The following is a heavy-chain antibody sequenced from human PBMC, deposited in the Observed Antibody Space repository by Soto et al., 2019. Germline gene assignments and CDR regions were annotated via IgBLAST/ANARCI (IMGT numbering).Heavy chain of an antibody. CDR2: IIPIFGTA. V-gene: IGHV1-69*13. Sequence: GASVKVSCKASGGTFSSYAISWVRQAPGQGLEWMGGIIPIFGTANYAQKFQGRVTITADESTSTAYMELSSLRSEDTAVYYCARVKGYSSGWIKYYYYYGMDVWGQGTKVTVSS. CDR3: ARVKGYSSGWIKYYYYYGMDV. CDR1: GGTFSSYA. J-gene: IGHJ6*02. D-gene: IGHD6-19*01.